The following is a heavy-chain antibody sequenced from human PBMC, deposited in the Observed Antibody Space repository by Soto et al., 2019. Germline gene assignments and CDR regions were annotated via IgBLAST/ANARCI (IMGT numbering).Heavy chain of an antibody. CDR2: ISGSGGSS. V-gene: IGHV3-23*01. Sequence: RRLSCAASVFAFSTYAMTWGREAPGKWLGWVSVISGSGGSSYYAASVKGRFTISRDNSKNTLYLQMNGLRAEDTALYYCAKVTKRAAAGRYEYYKSGMDVGGEGT. J-gene: IGHJ6*02. CDR3: AKVTKRAAAGRYEYYKSGMDV. D-gene: IGHD6-13*01. CDR1: VFAFSTYA.